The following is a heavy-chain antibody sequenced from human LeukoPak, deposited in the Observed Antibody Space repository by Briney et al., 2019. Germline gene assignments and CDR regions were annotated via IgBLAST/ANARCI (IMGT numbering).Heavy chain of an antibody. J-gene: IGHJ6*03. D-gene: IGHD3-10*01. CDR2: IYYSGST. Sequence: SETLSLTCTVSSGSISSSSYYWGWIRQPPGKGLEWIGSIYYSGSTYYNPSLKSRVTISVDTSKNQFSLKLSSVTAADTAVFYCARRATTSRFTLVRNNPVRFYYYYMDVWGKGTTVTISS. V-gene: IGHV4-39*07. CDR3: ARRATTSRFTLVRNNPVRFYYYYMDV. CDR1: SGSISSSSYY.